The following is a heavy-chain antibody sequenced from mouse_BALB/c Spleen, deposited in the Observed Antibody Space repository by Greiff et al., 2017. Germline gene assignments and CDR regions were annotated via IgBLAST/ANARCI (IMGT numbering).Heavy chain of an antibody. J-gene: IGHJ3*01. V-gene: IGHV2-9*02. Sequence: VHLVESGPGLVAPSQSLSITCTVSGFSLTSYGVHWVRQPPGKGLEWLGVIWAGGSTNYNSALMSRLSISKDNSKSQVFLKMNSLQTDDTAMYYCARDHRVYDYDGGFAYWGQGTLVTVSA. D-gene: IGHD2-4*01. CDR2: IWAGGST. CDR1: GFSLTSYG. CDR3: ARDHRVYDYDGGFAY.